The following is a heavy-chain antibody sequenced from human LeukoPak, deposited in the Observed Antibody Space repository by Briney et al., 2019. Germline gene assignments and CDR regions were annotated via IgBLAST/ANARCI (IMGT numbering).Heavy chain of an antibody. CDR2: INPSGGST. CDR1: GYTFTTYY. CDR3: ARGGRGEGTGTTRVAFDI. J-gene: IGHJ3*02. Sequence: ASVKVSFKAAGYTFTTYYMHWVRQAPGQGLEWMGTINPSGGSTSYALKFQGRVTMTRDTSTSTVYMELSSLRSEDTAVYYCARGGRGEGTGTTRVAFDIWGQGTMVTVSS. D-gene: IGHD1-1*01. V-gene: IGHV1-46*01.